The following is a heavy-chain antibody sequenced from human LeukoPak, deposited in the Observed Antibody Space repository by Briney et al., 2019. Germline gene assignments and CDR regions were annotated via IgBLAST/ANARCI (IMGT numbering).Heavy chain of an antibody. V-gene: IGHV4-61*01. CDR2: IYYSGST. J-gene: IGHJ5*02. Sequence: SETLSLTCTVSGGSVSSGSYYWRWLRQPPGKGLEWIGYIYYSGSTNYNPSLKSRVTISVDTSKNQFSLKLSSVTAADTAVYYCARNAGYSYGYTPEGNWFDPWGQGTLVTVSS. D-gene: IGHD5-18*01. CDR1: GGSVSSGSYY. CDR3: ARNAGYSYGYTPEGNWFDP.